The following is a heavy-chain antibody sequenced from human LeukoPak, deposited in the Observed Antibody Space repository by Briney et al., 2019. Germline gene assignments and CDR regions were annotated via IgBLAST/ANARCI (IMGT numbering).Heavy chain of an antibody. CDR1: GFTFSSYS. Sequence: GGSLRLSCATSGFTFSSYSMYWVRQAPGKGLEWVSSISSSSDYIYYADSVKGRFTISRDNAKNSLYLQMNSLRAEDTAVYYCARALHFDWLSAYWGQGTLVTVSS. CDR2: ISSSSDYI. CDR3: ARALHFDWLSAY. V-gene: IGHV3-21*01. D-gene: IGHD3-9*01. J-gene: IGHJ4*02.